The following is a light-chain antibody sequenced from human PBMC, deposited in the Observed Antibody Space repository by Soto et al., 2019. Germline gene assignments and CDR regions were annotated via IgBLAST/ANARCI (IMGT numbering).Light chain of an antibody. CDR1: QSVSNNY. CDR2: GSS. CDR3: QQYGSSPPYT. V-gene: IGKV3-20*01. Sequence: EVVLTQSPGTLSLSPGERATLSCRASQSVSNNYFAWYQQKPGQAPRLLIFGSSDRATGIPGRFSGSGSGTDFTLTISRLEPEDFEVYYCQQYGSSPPYTFGQGTKLEIK. J-gene: IGKJ2*01.